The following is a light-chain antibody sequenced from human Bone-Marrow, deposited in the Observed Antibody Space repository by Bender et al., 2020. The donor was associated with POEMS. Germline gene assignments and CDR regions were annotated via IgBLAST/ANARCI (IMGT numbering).Light chain of an antibody. Sequence: QSVLTQPPSASGAPGHNVTISCSGSSSNIGNNYVYWYQQLAGTAPKLLIYRNNQRPSGVPGRFSGSKSGISASLAISGLRSEDEADYHCAVWDDTQLGTWLFGGGTKLTVL. CDR1: SSNIGNNY. CDR3: AVWDDTQLGTWL. J-gene: IGLJ3*02. CDR2: RNN. V-gene: IGLV1-47*01.